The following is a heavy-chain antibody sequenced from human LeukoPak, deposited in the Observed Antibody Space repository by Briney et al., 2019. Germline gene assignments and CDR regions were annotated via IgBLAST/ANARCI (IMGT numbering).Heavy chain of an antibody. V-gene: IGHV4-59*12. J-gene: IGHJ5*02. Sequence: SETLSLTCTVSGGSISSYYWSWIRQPPGKGLEWIGYIYYSGSTNYNPSLKSRVTISVDTSKNQFSLKLSSVAAADTAVYYCARAYSSSWFNWFDPWGQGTLVTVSS. D-gene: IGHD6-13*01. CDR2: IYYSGST. CDR3: ARAYSSSWFNWFDP. CDR1: GGSISSYY.